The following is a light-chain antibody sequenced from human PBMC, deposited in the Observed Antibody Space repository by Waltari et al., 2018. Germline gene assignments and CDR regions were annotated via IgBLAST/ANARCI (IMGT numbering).Light chain of an antibody. CDR3: QQYYSTSLT. CDR1: QSVFYSSDNKNY. J-gene: IGKJ4*01. Sequence: DIVLTQSPDSLAVSLGERATIDCKSSQSVFYSSDNKNYLAWYQQKPGQPPKLLIYWASTRDSGVPDRFSGSGSGKHFTLSISGLQAEDVAVYYCQQYYSTSLTFGGGTKVEIK. V-gene: IGKV4-1*01. CDR2: WAS.